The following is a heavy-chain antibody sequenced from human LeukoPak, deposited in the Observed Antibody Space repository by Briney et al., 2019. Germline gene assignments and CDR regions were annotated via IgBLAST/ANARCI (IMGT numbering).Heavy chain of an antibody. CDR1: GYTFSNYG. CDR3: ARDRLTMVRETGWFDP. Sequence: ASVRVSCKASGYTFSNYGVSWVRQAPGQGLEWMGWISTYNGNTNYAQKLQGRVTMTTDTSTSTAYMELRSLRSDDTAVYYCARDRLTMVRETGWFDPWGQGTLVTGSS. V-gene: IGHV1-18*01. J-gene: IGHJ5*02. CDR2: ISTYNGNT. D-gene: IGHD3-10*01.